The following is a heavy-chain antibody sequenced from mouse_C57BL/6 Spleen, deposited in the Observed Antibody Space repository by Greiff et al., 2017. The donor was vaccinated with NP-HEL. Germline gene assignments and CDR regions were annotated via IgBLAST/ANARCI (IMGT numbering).Heavy chain of an antibody. CDR3: ARGGSSYVYFDV. CDR2: IYPRSGNT. Sequence: VQLQQSGAELARPGASVKLSCKASGYTFTSYGISWVKQRTGQGLEWIGEIYPRSGNTYYNEKFKGKATLTADKSSSTAYMELRSLTSEDSAVYVCARGGSSYVYFDVWGTGTTVTVSS. V-gene: IGHV1-81*01. D-gene: IGHD1-1*01. CDR1: GYTFTSYG. J-gene: IGHJ1*03.